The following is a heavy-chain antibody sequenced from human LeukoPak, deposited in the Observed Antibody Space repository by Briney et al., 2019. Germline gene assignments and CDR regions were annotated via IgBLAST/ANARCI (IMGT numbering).Heavy chain of an antibody. D-gene: IGHD3-10*01. CDR1: GFTFSSYW. CDR3: ARDVFSGSYLDY. CDR2: IRQDGSEK. V-gene: IGHV3-7*01. Sequence: PGGSLRLSCAVSGFTFSSYWMTWVRQAPGKGPEWVANIRQDGSEKYYVDSVKGRFTISRDNAKNSLYLQMNSLRAEDTAVYYCARDVFSGSYLDYWGQGTLVTVSS. J-gene: IGHJ4*02.